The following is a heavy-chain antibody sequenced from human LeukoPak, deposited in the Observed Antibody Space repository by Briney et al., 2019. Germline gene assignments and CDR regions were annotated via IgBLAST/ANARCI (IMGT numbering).Heavy chain of an antibody. J-gene: IGHJ4*02. CDR2: IASDGSST. D-gene: IGHD4-23*01. CDR3: TRGRPHGNDY. Sequence: GGSLRLSCAASGFTFSSYWMNWVRQAPGKGLVWVSRIASDGSSTTYADSVKGRFSISRDNAKNTLYLQMNSLRVEDTAVYYCTRGRPHGNDYWGQGTLVTVSS. V-gene: IGHV3-74*01. CDR1: GFTFSSYW.